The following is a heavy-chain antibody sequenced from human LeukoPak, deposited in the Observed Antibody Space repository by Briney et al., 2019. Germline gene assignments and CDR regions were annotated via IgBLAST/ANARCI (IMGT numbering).Heavy chain of an antibody. CDR2: VYSGRTI. J-gene: IGHJ5*01. V-gene: IGHV4-39*01. Sequence: SETLSLTCTISAASISSSSHHWGWIRQSPGKGLEWIGSVYSGRTIYYSPSLNSRVTISVVTSKDQFILQLNSVTAADTAVYYCVRHDGRGGSTMGAFDSWGQGSLVTVSS. CDR1: AASISSSSHH. CDR3: VRHDGRGGSTMGAFDS. D-gene: IGHD3-3*01.